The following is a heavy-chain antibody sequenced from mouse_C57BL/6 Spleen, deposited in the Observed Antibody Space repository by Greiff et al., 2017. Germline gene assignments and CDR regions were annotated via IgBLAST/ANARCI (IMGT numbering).Heavy chain of an antibody. D-gene: IGHD1-1*01. CDR3: AKGGSTTVVAPYPMDY. Sequence: VQLQQSGAELVMPGASVKLSCKASGYTFTSYWMHWVKQRPGQGLEWIGEIDPSDSYTNYNQKFKGKATLTVDESSSTAYMQLSSLTSEDSAVYYCAKGGSTTVVAPYPMDYWGQGTSVTVSS. J-gene: IGHJ4*01. CDR1: GYTFTSYW. CDR2: IDPSDSYT. V-gene: IGHV1-69*01.